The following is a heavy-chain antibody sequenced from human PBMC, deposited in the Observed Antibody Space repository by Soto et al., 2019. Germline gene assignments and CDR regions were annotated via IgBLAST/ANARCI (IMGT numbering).Heavy chain of an antibody. J-gene: IGHJ6*02. CDR3: ARVKSGDYSHYYCYYGMDV. CDR1: GFTVSSNY. D-gene: IGHD4-4*01. V-gene: IGHV3-53*04. CDR2: IYSGGST. Sequence: GGSLRLSCAASGFTVSSNYMSWVRQAPGKGLEWVSVIYSGGSTYYADSVKGRFTISRHNSKNTLYLQMNSLRAEDTAVYYCARVKSGDYSHYYCYYGMDVWGQGTPVTVSS.